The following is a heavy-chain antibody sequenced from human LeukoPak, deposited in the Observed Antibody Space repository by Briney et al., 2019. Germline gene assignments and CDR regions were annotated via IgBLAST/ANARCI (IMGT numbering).Heavy chain of an antibody. V-gene: IGHV1-24*01. CDR1: GYTLTELS. J-gene: IGHJ5*02. CDR3: ATDPFTMATGPFDP. CDR2: FDPEDGET. Sequence: GASVQVSCKVSGYTLTELSMHWVRQAPGKGLEWMGGFDPEDGETIYAQKFQGRVTMTEDTSTDTAYMELSSLRSEDTAVYYCATDPFTMATGPFDPWGQGTLVTVSS. D-gene: IGHD5-24*01.